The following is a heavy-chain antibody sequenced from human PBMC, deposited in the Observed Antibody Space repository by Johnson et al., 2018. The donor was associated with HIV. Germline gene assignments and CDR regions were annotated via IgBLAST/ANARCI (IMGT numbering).Heavy chain of an antibody. D-gene: IGHD6-6*01. CDR2: IRSKTDGGTT. J-gene: IGHJ3*02. V-gene: IGHV3-15*01. CDR3: AKVHSSSFNGFDI. Sequence: VQLVESGGGLVQPGGSLRVSCAASGFTFSNAWMNWVRQAPGKGLEWVGRIRSKTDGGTTEYAAPVKGRFTISRDDSKNTLYLQMNSLRGEDTAVYYCAKVHSSSFNGFDIWGQGTMVTVSS. CDR1: GFTFSNAW.